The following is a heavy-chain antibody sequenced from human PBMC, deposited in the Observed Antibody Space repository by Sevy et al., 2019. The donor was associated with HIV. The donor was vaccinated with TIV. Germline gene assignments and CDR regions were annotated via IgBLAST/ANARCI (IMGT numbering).Heavy chain of an antibody. CDR3: ARDKGSSGYYSNFDY. CDR2: IIPIFGTA. CDR1: GGTFSSYA. Sequence: ASVKVSCKASGGTFSSYAISWVRQAPGQGLEWMGGIIPIFGTANYAQKFQGRVTITADESTSTAYMELSSLRSKDTAVYYCARDKGSSGYYSNFDYWGQGTLVTVSS. D-gene: IGHD3-22*01. V-gene: IGHV1-69*13. J-gene: IGHJ4*02.